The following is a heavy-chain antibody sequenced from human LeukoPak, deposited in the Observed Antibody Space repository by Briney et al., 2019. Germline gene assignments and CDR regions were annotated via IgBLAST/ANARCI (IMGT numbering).Heavy chain of an antibody. CDR1: GYTFTSYG. V-gene: IGHV1-18*01. J-gene: IGHJ4*02. CDR3: ARESAYYYDSSGYPI. Sequence: ASVKVSCKASGYTFTSYGISWVRQAPGQGLEWMGWISAYNGNTNYAQKLQGRVTMTTDTSTSTAYMELRSLRSDDTAVYYCARESAYYYDSSGYPIWGQGTLVTVSS. CDR2: ISAYNGNT. D-gene: IGHD3-22*01.